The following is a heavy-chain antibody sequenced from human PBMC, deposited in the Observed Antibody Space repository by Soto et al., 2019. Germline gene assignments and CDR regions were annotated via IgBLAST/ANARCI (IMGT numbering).Heavy chain of an antibody. J-gene: IGHJ5*02. D-gene: IGHD3-3*01. V-gene: IGHV4-59*12. CDR2: IYNSGRGST. CDR1: GSSMTTYY. CDR3: ARVSYYDFWSGPRYNWFDP. Sequence: SETLSLTCSVSGSSMTTYYWHWIRQAPGKGLEWIGFIYNSGRGSTGSNPSLSSRVTFSIETSKNQFSLKLTSVTAADTAVYFCARVSYYDFWSGPRYNWFDPWGQGTLVTVSS.